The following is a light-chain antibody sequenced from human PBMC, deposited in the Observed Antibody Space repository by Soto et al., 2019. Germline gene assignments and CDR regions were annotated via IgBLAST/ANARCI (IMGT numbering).Light chain of an antibody. CDR1: QGISSW. CDR2: AAS. V-gene: IGKV1-12*01. Sequence: DIPMTQSPSSVSASVGDRVTITCRASQGISSWLAWYQQKPGKAPKILIYAASSGQSGVPSRFIGSGSGTDFSPTISSLQPQDVSTYYCQQDNGFSLTFGGGTKVEIK. J-gene: IGKJ4*01. CDR3: QQDNGFSLT.